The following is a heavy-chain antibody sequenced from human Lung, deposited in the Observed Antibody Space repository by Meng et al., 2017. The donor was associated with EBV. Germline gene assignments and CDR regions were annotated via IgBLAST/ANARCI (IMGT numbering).Heavy chain of an antibody. D-gene: IGHD1-14*01. Sequence: QVHLVQSWTEVKKPGASVKVPCTASGYTFTSVDIHWVRQATGQGLEWMGWMSPNSGDTGYAQKFQGRVTMTRNKSIDTAYMELSSLRSEDTAIYYCASAEKGSFDYWGQGTLVTVSS. CDR1: GYTFTSVD. J-gene: IGHJ4*02. V-gene: IGHV1-8*01. CDR2: MSPNSGDT. CDR3: ASAEKGSFDY.